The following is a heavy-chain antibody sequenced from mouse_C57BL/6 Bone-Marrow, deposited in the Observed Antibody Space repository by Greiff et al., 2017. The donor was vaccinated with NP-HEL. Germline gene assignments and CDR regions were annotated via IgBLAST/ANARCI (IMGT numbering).Heavy chain of an antibody. D-gene: IGHD1-1*01. CDR1: GYTFTNYW. CDR3: ARYYYGSCYFDN. V-gene: IGHV1-72*01. Sequence: VQLHQSGAELVKPGASVKLSCKASGYTFTNYWMHWVKQRPGRGLEWIGRIDPNSGGTKYNEKFKSKATLTVDKPSSTAYMQLSSLTSEESAVYYLARYYYGSCYFDNWGQGTTLTVSS. CDR2: IDPNSGGT. J-gene: IGHJ2*01.